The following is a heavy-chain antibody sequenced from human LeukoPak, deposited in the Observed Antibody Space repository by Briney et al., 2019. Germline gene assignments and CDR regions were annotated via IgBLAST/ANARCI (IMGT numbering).Heavy chain of an antibody. V-gene: IGHV3-74*01. Sequence: GGSLRLSCVASGFTFSNYWMHWVRQPPGKGLVWVSRIYVDGRTTDYADSVKGRFTISRDNAKNTVYLEMNSLSVEDTATYYCIRDFRSADLWGQGTLVTVTS. CDR3: IRDFRSADL. J-gene: IGHJ5*02. CDR1: GFTFSNYW. CDR2: IYVDGRTT.